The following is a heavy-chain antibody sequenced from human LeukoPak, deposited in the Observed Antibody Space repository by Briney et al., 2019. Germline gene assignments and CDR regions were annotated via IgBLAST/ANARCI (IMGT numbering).Heavy chain of an antibody. Sequence: GASVKVSCKASGYTFTSYDINWVRQATGQGLEWMGWMNPNSGNTGYAQKFQGRVTMTRNTSISTAYMELSSLRPEDTAVYYCARYKGMATIIDAFDIWGQGTMVTVSS. CDR1: GYTFTSYD. J-gene: IGHJ3*02. CDR3: ARYKGMATIIDAFDI. CDR2: MNPNSGNT. D-gene: IGHD5-24*01. V-gene: IGHV1-8*01.